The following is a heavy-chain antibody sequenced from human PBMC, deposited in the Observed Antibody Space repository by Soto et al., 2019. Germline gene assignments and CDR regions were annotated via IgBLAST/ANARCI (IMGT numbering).Heavy chain of an antibody. D-gene: IGHD3-10*01. V-gene: IGHV4-39*01. Sequence: SETLSLTCTVSGGSISSSSYYWGWIRQPPGKGLEWIGSIYYSGSTYYNPSLKSRVTISVDTSKNQFSLKLSSVTAADTAVYYCARHLSRWFGEEMDVWGQGTTVTVSS. CDR1: GGSISSSSYY. CDR2: IYYSGST. J-gene: IGHJ6*02. CDR3: ARHLSRWFGEEMDV.